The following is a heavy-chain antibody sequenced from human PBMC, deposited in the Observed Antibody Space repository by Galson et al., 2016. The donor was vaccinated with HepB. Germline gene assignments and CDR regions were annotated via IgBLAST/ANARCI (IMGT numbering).Heavy chain of an antibody. CDR3: ARDRNYGSGSTWYDVLDI. D-gene: IGHD2-15*01. CDR2: LSGSGGDT. J-gene: IGHJ3*02. Sequence: SLRLSCAASGFTFSSYAMAWVRQAPGKGLEWVSSLSGSGGDTYYADSVKGRFTISRDNAKNSLYLQMNSLRAEDTAVYYCARDRNYGSGSTWYDVLDIWGQGTMVTVSS. CDR1: GFTFSSYA. V-gene: IGHV3-23*01.